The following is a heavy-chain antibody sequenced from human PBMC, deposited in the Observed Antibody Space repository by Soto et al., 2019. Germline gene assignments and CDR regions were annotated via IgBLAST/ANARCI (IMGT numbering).Heavy chain of an antibody. CDR1: GFTFRNYN. J-gene: IGHJ4*02. V-gene: IGHV3-21*06. D-gene: IGHD2-21*01. Sequence: EVPLVESGGGLVKAGGSLRLFCTASGFTFRNYNLNWVRQAPGQGLGWVSSISTGGAYMFYADSVKGRFTISRDNAPNSLFLQIDSPRAEDTAVYYCARDIASPGGDYFDSWGQGTLVTVSS. CDR3: ARDIASPGGDYFDS. CDR2: ISTGGAYM.